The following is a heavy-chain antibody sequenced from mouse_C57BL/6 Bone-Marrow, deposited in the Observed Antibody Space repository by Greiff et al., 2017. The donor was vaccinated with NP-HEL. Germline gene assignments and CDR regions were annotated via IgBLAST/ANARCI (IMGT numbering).Heavy chain of an antibody. J-gene: IGHJ2*01. Sequence: VKLQESGAELVRPGTSVKVSCKASGYAFTNYLIEWVKQRPGQGLEWIGVINPGSGGTNYNGKFKGKATLTADKSSSTAYMQLSSLTSEDSAVYFCARDYYYGSSPFDYWGQGTTLTVSS. D-gene: IGHD1-1*01. CDR2: INPGSGGT. CDR1: GYAFTNYL. CDR3: ARDYYYGSSPFDY. V-gene: IGHV1-54*01.